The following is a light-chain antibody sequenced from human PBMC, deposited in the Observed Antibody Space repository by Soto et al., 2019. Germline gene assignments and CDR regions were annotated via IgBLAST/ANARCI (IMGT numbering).Light chain of an antibody. CDR1: QNVSTW. J-gene: IGKJ1*01. CDR2: DVS. Sequence: DTQMTQSPSTLSASVGDRVTITCRASQNVSTWLAWYQHKPRKAPKLLLFDVSNLESGVPSRFSGSGSGTEFTLTISSLQSDDFATYYCQQYDSYRTFGQGTKVDIK. CDR3: QQYDSYRT. V-gene: IGKV1-5*01.